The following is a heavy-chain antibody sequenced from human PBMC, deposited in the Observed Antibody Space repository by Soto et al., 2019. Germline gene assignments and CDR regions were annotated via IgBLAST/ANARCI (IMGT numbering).Heavy chain of an antibody. CDR2: INSDGSST. CDR1: GFTFSSYW. J-gene: IGHJ5*02. Sequence: PGGSLRLSCAASGFTFSSYWMHWVRQAPGKGLVWVSRINSDGSSTSYADSVKGRFTISRDNAKNTLYLQMNSLRAEDTAVYYSARDYTYYDFWSGYYSYNWFDPWGQGTLVTVSS. D-gene: IGHD3-3*01. CDR3: ARDYTYYDFWSGYYSYNWFDP. V-gene: IGHV3-74*01.